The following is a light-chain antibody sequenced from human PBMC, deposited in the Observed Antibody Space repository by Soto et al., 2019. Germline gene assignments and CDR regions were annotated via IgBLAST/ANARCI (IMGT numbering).Light chain of an antibody. J-gene: IGLJ1*01. CDR2: EVN. Sequence: QSALTQPASVSGSPGQSITISCTGTSSDVGGYNSVSWYQQHPGKAPKLMIYEVNNRPSGVSNRFSGSKSGNTASLTVSGLQAEDESDYYCSSYRSSSTPYYVFGTGTKVTVL. CDR1: SSDVGGYNS. V-gene: IGLV2-14*03. CDR3: SSYRSSSTPYYV.